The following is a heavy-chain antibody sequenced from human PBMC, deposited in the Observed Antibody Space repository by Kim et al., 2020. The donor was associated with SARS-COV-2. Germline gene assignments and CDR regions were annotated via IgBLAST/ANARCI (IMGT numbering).Heavy chain of an antibody. V-gene: IGHV3-23*01. CDR1: GFSFNNYG. Sequence: GGSLRLSWVGSGFSFNNYGLTWVRQAPGKGLEWVSHISGSGGSTYYADSVKGRFTISRDNSKSTLYLQMNNLRVEDTAIYYCAKDPRGFGDYGAWGQGTLVTVSS. J-gene: IGHJ5*02. D-gene: IGHD4-17*01. CDR2: ISGSGGST. CDR3: AKDPRGFGDYGA.